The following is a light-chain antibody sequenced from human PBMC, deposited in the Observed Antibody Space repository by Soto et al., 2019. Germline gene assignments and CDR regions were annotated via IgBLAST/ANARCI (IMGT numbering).Light chain of an antibody. J-gene: IGKJ1*01. V-gene: IGKV1-5*03. CDR3: QQYNSYPWT. CDR2: KAS. CDR1: QSISGW. Sequence: DIQMTQSPSTLSASVGDRVTITCRASQSISGWLAWYQQKPGIAPKLLICKASSLESGVPSRFSGSGSGTEFTLTISRLQPDDFATYYCQQYNSYPWTFGQGTKVEI.